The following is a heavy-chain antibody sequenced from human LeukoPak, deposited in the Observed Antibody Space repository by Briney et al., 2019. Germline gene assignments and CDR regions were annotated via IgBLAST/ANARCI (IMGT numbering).Heavy chain of an antibody. D-gene: IGHD1-7*01. V-gene: IGHV1-18*01. CDR1: GYTFTSYG. CDR3: ARDWTGTTRGYFDY. CDR2: ISAYNGNT. J-gene: IGHJ4*02. Sequence: ASVKVSCKASGYTFTSYGISWVRQAPGQGLEWMGWISAYNGNTNYAQKLQGRVTMTTDTSTSTAYMELRSLRSDDTAVYYCARDWTGTTRGYFDYWGQGTLVTVSS.